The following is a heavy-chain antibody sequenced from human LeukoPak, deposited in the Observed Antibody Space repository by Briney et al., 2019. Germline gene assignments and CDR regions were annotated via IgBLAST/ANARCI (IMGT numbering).Heavy chain of an antibody. CDR1: GFTFSSYG. J-gene: IGHJ4*02. CDR3: AKNGYSGYDSTFDY. D-gene: IGHD5-12*01. CDR2: ISYDGSNK. Sequence: GGSLRLSRAASGFTFSSYGMHWVRQAPGKGLEWVAVISYDGSNKYYADSVKGRFTISRDNSKNTLYLQMNSLRAEDTAVYYCAKNGYSGYDSTFDYWGQGTLVTVSS. V-gene: IGHV3-30*18.